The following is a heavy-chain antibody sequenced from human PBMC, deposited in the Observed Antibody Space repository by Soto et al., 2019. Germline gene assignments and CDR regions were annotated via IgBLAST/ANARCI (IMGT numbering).Heavy chain of an antibody. Sequence: LRLSCAASGFTFSNYAMSWFRQTPGKGLHWVSAISGDGGYTYYADSLKGRFTISRDNSKKTLYLRMDSLRAEDTAMYYCARDFQYSSGCHVXWGQGTLVTVSX. J-gene: IGHJ4*02. V-gene: IGHV3-23*01. CDR1: GFTFSNYA. CDR2: ISGDGGYT. CDR3: ARDFQYSSGCHVX. D-gene: IGHD6-19*01.